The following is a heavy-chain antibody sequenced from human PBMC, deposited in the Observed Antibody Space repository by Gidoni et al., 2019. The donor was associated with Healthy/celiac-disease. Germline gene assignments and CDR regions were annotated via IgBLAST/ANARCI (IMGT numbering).Heavy chain of an antibody. CDR2: IRSSSSYT. D-gene: IGHD3-10*01. CDR3: AREGTGSGSYRVDLFWEKGDRYFDY. CDR1: GFTFSDYY. J-gene: IGHJ4*02. V-gene: IGHV3-11*06. Sequence: QVQLVESGGGLVKPGGSLRLSCAASGFTFSDYYMRWIRLAPGKGLEWVSYIRSSSSYTNYADSVKGRFTISRDNAKNSLYLQMNSLRAEDTAVYYCAREGTGSGSYRVDLFWEKGDRYFDYWGQGTLVTVSS.